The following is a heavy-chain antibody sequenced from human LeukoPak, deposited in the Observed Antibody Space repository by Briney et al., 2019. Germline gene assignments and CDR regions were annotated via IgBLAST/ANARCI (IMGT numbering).Heavy chain of an antibody. CDR1: GGTFSSYA. J-gene: IGHJ3*02. CDR2: IIPIFGTA. CDR3: ARGYDFWSGYYDI. V-gene: IGHV1-69*13. D-gene: IGHD3-3*01. Sequence: SVKVSCKASGGTFSSYAISWVRQAPGRGLEWMGGIIPIFGTANYAQKFQGRVTITADESTSTAYMELSSLRSEDTAVYYCARGYDFWSGYYDIWGQGTMVTVSS.